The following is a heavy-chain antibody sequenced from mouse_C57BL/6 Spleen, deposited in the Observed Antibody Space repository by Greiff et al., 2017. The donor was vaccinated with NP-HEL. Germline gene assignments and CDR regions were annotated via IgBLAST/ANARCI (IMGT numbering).Heavy chain of an antibody. CDR2: IDPSDSYT. CDR3: GFDY. J-gene: IGHJ2*01. CDR1: GYTFTSYW. V-gene: IGHV1-50*01. Sequence: VQLQQPGAELVKPGASVKLSCNASGYTFTSYWMQWVKQRPGQGLEWIGEIDPSDSYTNYNQKFKGKATFTVDTSSSTAYMQLSSLTSEDSAVYYCGFDYWGQGTTLTVSS.